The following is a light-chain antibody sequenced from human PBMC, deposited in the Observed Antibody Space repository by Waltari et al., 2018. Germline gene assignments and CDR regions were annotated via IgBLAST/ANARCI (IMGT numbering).Light chain of an antibody. CDR3: QTGGHGTWV. CDR2: VNSDGSH. CDR1: SGHSTTI. V-gene: IGLV4-69*01. Sequence: QLVLTQSPSASASLGASVKLTCTLSSGHSTTIIAWPQQQPEKGPRYLMHVNSDGSHNKGVGIPDRFSGSSSGAERYLTISSLQSEDEADYYCQTGGHGTWVFGGGTRLTVL. J-gene: IGLJ3*02.